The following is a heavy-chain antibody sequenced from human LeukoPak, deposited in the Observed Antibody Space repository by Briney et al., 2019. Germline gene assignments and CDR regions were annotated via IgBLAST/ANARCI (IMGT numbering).Heavy chain of an antibody. CDR2: IYYSGST. V-gene: IGHV4-39*01. CDR1: GDSITSSLYF. CDR3: ARHVRYCSGNICYRTDY. Sequence: PSEPLSLTCTVSGDSITSSLYFWGWIRQPPGKGLEWIGNIYYSGSTNYNPSLKSRVTISVDTSKNQFSLKLTSVTAADTAVYYCARHVRYCSGNICYRTDYWGQRILVTVSS. D-gene: IGHD2-15*01. J-gene: IGHJ4*02.